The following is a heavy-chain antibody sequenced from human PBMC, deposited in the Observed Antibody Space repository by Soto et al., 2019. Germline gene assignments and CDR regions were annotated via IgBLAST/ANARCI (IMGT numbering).Heavy chain of an antibody. CDR3: AKDGTYSSSWYGY. Sequence: GGSLRLSCAASGFTFSSYGMHWVRQAPGKGLEWVAVISYDGSNKYYADSVKGRFTISRDNSKNTLYLQMNSLRAEDTAVYYCAKDGTYSSSWYGYWGQGTLVTVSS. CDR2: ISYDGSNK. J-gene: IGHJ4*02. V-gene: IGHV3-30*18. D-gene: IGHD6-13*01. CDR1: GFTFSSYG.